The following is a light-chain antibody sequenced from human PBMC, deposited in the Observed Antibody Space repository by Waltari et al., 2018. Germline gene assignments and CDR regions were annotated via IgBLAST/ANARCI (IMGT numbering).Light chain of an antibody. Sequence: LTQSPATLSLSPGERATLSCRASQSVRNFLDWYQQKPGQAPRLLIYDTSNRATGIPARFSGSGFGTDFTLTISSLEPEDFAVYYCQQRSNWPLTFGGGTKVEIK. J-gene: IGKJ4*01. CDR3: QQRSNWPLT. CDR2: DTS. CDR1: QSVRNF. V-gene: IGKV3-11*01.